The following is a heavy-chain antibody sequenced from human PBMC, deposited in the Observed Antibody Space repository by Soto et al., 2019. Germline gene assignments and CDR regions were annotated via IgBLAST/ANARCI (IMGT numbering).Heavy chain of an antibody. D-gene: IGHD3-16*01. Sequence: EVQLVESGGGLVQPGGSLRLSCAASGFSFSTYWMSWVRQVPGAGLEWVANIKADGSETYYVDSVRGRFTISRDNVKTSLFLQLNNLRAEDTAVDYCAKGGHIDFCGQGTLVTVSS. CDR3: AKGGHIDF. CDR2: IKADGSET. J-gene: IGHJ4*02. CDR1: GFSFSTYW. V-gene: IGHV3-7*03.